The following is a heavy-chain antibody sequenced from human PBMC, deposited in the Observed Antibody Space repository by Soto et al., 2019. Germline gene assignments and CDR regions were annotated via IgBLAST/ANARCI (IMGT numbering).Heavy chain of an antibody. Sequence: EKQLVESGGALAQPGGSLRLSCVGSGFTFSIYALTWVRQAPGKGLEWVSLITNNGDTTFFGDSVKGRFSISRDNSKNTLYLQLETLKSEDPAVYYCEMSAGSGGAFDVWGQGTMVAVSS. CDR2: ITNNGDTT. J-gene: IGHJ3*01. CDR3: EMSAGSGGAFDV. CDR1: GFTFSIYA. D-gene: IGHD6-25*01. V-gene: IGHV3-23*04.